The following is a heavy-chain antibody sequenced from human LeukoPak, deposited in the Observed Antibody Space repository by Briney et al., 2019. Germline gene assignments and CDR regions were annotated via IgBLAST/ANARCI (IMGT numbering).Heavy chain of an antibody. Sequence: GGSLRLSCTASGFTFGDYAMSWFRQAPGKGLEWVGFIRSKAYGGTTEYAASVKGRFTISRDDSKSIAYLQMNSLKTEDTTVYYCTRASLIAAAGTLSSGAFDIWGQGTMVTVSS. D-gene: IGHD6-13*01. V-gene: IGHV3-49*03. CDR2: IRSKAYGGTT. CDR3: TRASLIAAAGTLSSGAFDI. J-gene: IGHJ3*02. CDR1: GFTFGDYA.